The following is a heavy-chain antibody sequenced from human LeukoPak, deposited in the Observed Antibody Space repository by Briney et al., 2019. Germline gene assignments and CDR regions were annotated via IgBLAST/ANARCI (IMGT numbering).Heavy chain of an antibody. CDR1: GYTFTGYF. J-gene: IGHJ4*02. D-gene: IGHD1-26*01. CDR2: INPDSGVT. V-gene: IGHV1-2*02. Sequence: ASVKVSCKTSGYTFTGYFMHWVRQAPGQGLEWLGWINPDSGVTKYAQKFQGRVTMTRDTSISTAYMELSKLRSDDTAVYYCASRELGYWGQGTLVTVSS. CDR3: ASRELGY.